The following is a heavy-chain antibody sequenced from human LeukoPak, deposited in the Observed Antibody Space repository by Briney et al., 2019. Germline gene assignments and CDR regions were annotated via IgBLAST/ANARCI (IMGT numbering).Heavy chain of an antibody. J-gene: IGHJ6*02. CDR1: GFVVGGNY. CDR2: VYSGGST. V-gene: IGHV3-53*01. Sequence: GGSLRLSCAASGFVVGGNYMSWVRQAPGKGLEWVSVVYSGGSTYYADSVKGRFSTSRDSSTSTLFLQMDSLRVEDTAMYYCARPTDGDSTRYGMDVWGQGTTVIVSS. D-gene: IGHD2-21*02. CDR3: ARPTDGDSTRYGMDV.